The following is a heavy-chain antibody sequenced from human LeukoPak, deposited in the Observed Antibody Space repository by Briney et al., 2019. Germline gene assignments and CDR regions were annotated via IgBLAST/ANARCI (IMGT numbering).Heavy chain of an antibody. D-gene: IGHD2-15*01. CDR3: ARDCSGADCYSGNAFDI. Sequence: ASVKVSCKTSGYTFTDYYMQWVRQAPGQGLEWMRWLNPSDGDKKSARKFQGRVTMTRDTSISTADLELSRLTSDDTAIYYCARDCSGADCYSGNAFDIWGQGTMVTVSS. V-gene: IGHV1-2*02. CDR2: LNPSDGDK. CDR1: GYTFTDYY. J-gene: IGHJ3*02.